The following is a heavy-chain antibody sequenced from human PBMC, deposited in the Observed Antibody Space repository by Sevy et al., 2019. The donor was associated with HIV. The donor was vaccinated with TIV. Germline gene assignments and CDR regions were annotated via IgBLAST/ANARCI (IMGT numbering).Heavy chain of an antibody. V-gene: IGHV4-59*01. CDR3: ARAPPVRSGDDSLNWFDP. CDR2: IHYSGST. D-gene: IGHD5-12*01. Sequence: SETLSLTCTVSGGPISSYYWSWIRQPTGKKLEWIGYIHYSGSTKYNPSLNSQVTMSVDTSKNQFSLKLTSVTAVDTAVYYCARAPPVRSGDDSLNWFDPWGQGTLVTVSS. CDR1: GGPISSYY. J-gene: IGHJ5*02.